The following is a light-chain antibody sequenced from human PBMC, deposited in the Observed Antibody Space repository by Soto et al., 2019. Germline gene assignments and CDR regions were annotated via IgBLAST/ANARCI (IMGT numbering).Light chain of an antibody. CDR1: NIGSKN. CDR3: QVWDSSSYG. V-gene: IGLV3-9*01. Sequence: SYELTQPLSVSVALGQTARITCGGNNIGSKNVHWYQQKPGQAPVLVIYRDSNRPSGIPERFSGSNSGNTATLTISRAQAGDEADYYCQVWDSSSYGFGTGTKLTVL. CDR2: RDS. J-gene: IGLJ1*01.